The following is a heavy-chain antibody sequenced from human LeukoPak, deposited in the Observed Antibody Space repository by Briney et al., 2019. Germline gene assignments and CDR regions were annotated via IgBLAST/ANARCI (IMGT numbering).Heavy chain of an antibody. CDR2: IWYDGSNK. CDR3: ARAFGLTDY. Sequence: GGSLRLSCAASGFTFSSYGMHWVRQAPGKGLEWVAVIWYDGSNKYYADSVKGRFTISRDNAKNSLYLQMNSLRDEDTAVYYCARAFGLTDYWGQGTLVTVSS. V-gene: IGHV3-33*01. D-gene: IGHD3/OR15-3a*01. CDR1: GFTFSSYG. J-gene: IGHJ4*02.